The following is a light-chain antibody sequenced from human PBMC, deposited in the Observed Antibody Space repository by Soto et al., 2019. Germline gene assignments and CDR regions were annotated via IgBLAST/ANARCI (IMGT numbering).Light chain of an antibody. V-gene: IGLV1-51*01. CDR2: GNN. CDR3: ATWDGSLPGEV. CDR1: SSNIGNNY. J-gene: IGLJ2*01. Sequence: QSVLTQSPSVSAAPGQKVTISCSGSSSNIGNNYVSWYQQLPGTAPKLLIYGNNKRPSGIPDRFSGSKSGTSGTLDITGLQTGDEADYYCATWDGSLPGEVFGGGTQLTVL.